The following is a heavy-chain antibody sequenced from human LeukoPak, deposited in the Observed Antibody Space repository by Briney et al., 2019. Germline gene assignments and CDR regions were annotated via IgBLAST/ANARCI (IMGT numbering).Heavy chain of an antibody. J-gene: IGHJ5*02. Sequence: HWASVKVSCKASGYTFTGYYMHWVRQAPGQGLEWMGWINPNSGGTNYAQKFQGRVTMTRDTSISTAYMELSRLTSDDTAVYCCARVGVLVVFNWFDPWGQGTLVTVSS. V-gene: IGHV1-2*02. CDR1: GYTFTGYY. D-gene: IGHD2-8*02. CDR2: INPNSGGT. CDR3: ARVGVLVVFNWFDP.